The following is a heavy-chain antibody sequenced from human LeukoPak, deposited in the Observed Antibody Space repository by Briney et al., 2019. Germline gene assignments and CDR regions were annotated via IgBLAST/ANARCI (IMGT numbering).Heavy chain of an antibody. CDR3: ARSYRGYSYGH. D-gene: IGHD5-18*01. Sequence: SQTLSLTCTVSVGSISSGGYYCSWIRQHPGKGLEWIGYIYYIVSTYYNPSIKSRVNISVDTSKNQFSLKLSSVTAADTAVYYCARSYRGYSYGHWGQGTLVTVSS. CDR2: IYYIVST. J-gene: IGHJ4*02. V-gene: IGHV4-31*03. CDR1: VGSISSGGYY.